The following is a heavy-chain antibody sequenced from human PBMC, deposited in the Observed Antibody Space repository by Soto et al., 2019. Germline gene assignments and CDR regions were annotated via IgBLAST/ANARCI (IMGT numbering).Heavy chain of an antibody. CDR3: VRAAGYSGNDYVYYYGMAV. V-gene: IGHV3-33*01. CDR2: VWYDGGNK. CDR1: GFTFSSYG. Sequence: QVQLVESGGGVVQPGRSLRLSCAASGFTFSSYGMHWVRQAPGKGLEWVALVWYDGGNKYYADSVKGRFTISRDNSKNTLYLQMSSLRDEDTAVYYCVRAAGYSGNDYVYYYGMAVWGQGTTVTVSS. D-gene: IGHD5-12*01. J-gene: IGHJ6*02.